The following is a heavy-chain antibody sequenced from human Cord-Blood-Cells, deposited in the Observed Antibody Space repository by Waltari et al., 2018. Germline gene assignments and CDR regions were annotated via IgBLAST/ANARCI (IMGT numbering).Heavy chain of an antibody. V-gene: IGHV4-39*01. CDR2: IYYSGST. D-gene: IGHD3-10*01. CDR1: GGSISSSSYY. J-gene: IGHJ6*02. Sequence: QLQLQESGPGLVKPSETLSLTCTVSGGSISSSSYYWGWIRQPPGKGLEWIGSIYYSGSTYYNPPLKRRVTISVDASKNQFYLKLSSVTAAGTAVYYWARLSGNYYGMDVWGQGTTVTVSS. CDR3: ARLSGNYYGMDV.